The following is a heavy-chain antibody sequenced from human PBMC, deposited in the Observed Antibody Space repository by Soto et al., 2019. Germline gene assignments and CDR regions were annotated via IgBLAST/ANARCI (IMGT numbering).Heavy chain of an antibody. CDR1: GFTFSSYS. CDR3: ARAVIGHSSYYDILTGPVPQYGMDV. CDR2: ISSSSSYI. D-gene: IGHD3-9*01. Sequence: GGSLRLSCAASGFTFSSYSMNWVRQAPGKGLEWVSSISSSSSYIYYADSVKGRFTISRDNAKNSLYLQMNSLRAEDTAVYYCARAVIGHSSYYDILTGPVPQYGMDVWGQGTTVTVSS. J-gene: IGHJ6*02. V-gene: IGHV3-21*01.